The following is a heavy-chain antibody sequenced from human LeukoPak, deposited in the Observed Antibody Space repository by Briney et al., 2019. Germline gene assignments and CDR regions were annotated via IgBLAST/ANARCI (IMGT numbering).Heavy chain of an antibody. CDR1: GYSISSGYY. J-gene: IGHJ4*02. V-gene: IGHV4-38-2*02. CDR2: IYHSGST. D-gene: IGHD5-18*01. CDR3: ASFRGYSFGLDY. Sequence: SETLSLTCTVSGYSISSGYYWGWIRQPPGKGLEWIGSIYHSGSTYYNPSLKSRVTISVDTSKNHLSLKLTSVTAADTAVYYCASFRGYSFGLDYWGQGTLVTVSS.